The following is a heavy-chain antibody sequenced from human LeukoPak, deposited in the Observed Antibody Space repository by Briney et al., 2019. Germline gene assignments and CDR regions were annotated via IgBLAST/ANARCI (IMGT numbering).Heavy chain of an antibody. J-gene: IGHJ4*02. CDR2: IYYSGST. CDR1: GGSISSSSYS. D-gene: IGHD5-12*01. CDR3: ARLVGTEVRAFDY. V-gene: IGHV4-39*01. Sequence: SETLSLTCTVSGGSISSSSYSWGWIRQPPGKGLEWIGSIYYSGSTYYNPSPKSRVTTSVDTSKNQFSLKLSSVTAADTALYYCARLVGTEVRAFDYWGQGTLVTVSS.